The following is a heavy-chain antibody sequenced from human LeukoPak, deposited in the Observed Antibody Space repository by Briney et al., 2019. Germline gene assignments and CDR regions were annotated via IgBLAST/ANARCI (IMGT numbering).Heavy chain of an antibody. V-gene: IGHV3-23*01. Sequence: GGSLRLSCAASGFNLGRYAMSWVRQAPGRGLEWVSCINTGETTFYADSVKGRFTISRDSSKNNLFLHMTSLRDEDTALYYCAKGAFDVWGQGTVVIVSS. CDR1: GFNLGRYA. J-gene: IGHJ3*01. CDR3: AKGAFDV. CDR2: INTGETT.